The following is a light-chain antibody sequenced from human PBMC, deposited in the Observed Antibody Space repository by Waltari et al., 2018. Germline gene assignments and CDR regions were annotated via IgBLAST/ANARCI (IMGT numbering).Light chain of an antibody. CDR1: QSISEY. CDR2: KAS. CDR3: QQGSMWPLT. J-gene: IGKJ4*01. V-gene: IGKV1-5*03. Sequence: DIQMTQSPSTLSASVGDRVTITCRASQSISEYLAWYQQKPGKAPKLLIYKASSLESGVSSRFSGSGSGTEFTLTISSLQPDDFATYYCQQGSMWPLTFGGGTTVEIK.